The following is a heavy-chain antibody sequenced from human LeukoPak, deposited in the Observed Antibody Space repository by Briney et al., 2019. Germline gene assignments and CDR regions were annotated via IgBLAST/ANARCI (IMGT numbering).Heavy chain of an antibody. CDR2: INHSGST. Sequence: SETLSLTCAVYGGSFSGYYWSWIRQPPGKGLEWIGEINHSGSTNYNPSLKSRVTISVDTSKNQFSLKLSSVTAADTAVYYCASENYYDSSGYYGYWGQGTLVTVSS. J-gene: IGHJ4*02. V-gene: IGHV4-34*01. D-gene: IGHD3-22*01. CDR1: GGSFSGYY. CDR3: ASENYYDSSGYYGY.